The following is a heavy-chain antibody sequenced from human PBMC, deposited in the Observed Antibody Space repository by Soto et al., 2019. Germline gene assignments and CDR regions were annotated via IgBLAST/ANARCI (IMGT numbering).Heavy chain of an antibody. CDR1: GYTFTSYA. Sequence: ASVKVSCKASGYTFTSYAMHWVRQAPGQRLEWMGWINAGNGNTKYSQKFQGRVTITRDTSASTAYMELSSLRSEDTAVYYCASILVAAGNIRYYYGMHVWCQRIMVTVSS. J-gene: IGHJ6*02. CDR3: ASILVAAGNIRYYYGMHV. D-gene: IGHD6-13*01. V-gene: IGHV1-3*01. CDR2: INAGNGNT.